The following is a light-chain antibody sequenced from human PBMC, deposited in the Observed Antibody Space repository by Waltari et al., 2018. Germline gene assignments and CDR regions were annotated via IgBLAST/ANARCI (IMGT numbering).Light chain of an antibody. J-gene: IGLJ2*01. V-gene: IGLV2-23*01. Sequence: QSALTQPASVSGSPGQSITISCTGTSCAIGNYNFFVSWYQHRPGEAPKLIIYEGNVRPSGVSDRFSGSKSGNAASLTISGLQAEDEAHYYCCSYGVRVFFGGGTKLTVL. CDR3: CSYGVRVF. CDR2: EGN. CDR1: SCAIGNYNFF.